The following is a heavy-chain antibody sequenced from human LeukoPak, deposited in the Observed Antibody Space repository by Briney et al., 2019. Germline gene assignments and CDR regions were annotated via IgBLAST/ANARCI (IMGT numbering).Heavy chain of an antibody. D-gene: IGHD3-10*01. CDR3: AKGGGLWFGESPYGMDV. Sequence: GGSLRHSYAASGFTFSSYAMSWVRQAPGKGLEWVSAISGSGGSTYYADSVKGRFTISRDNSKNTLYLQMNSLRAEDTAVYYCAKGGGLWFGESPYGMDVWGQGTTVTVSS. CDR1: GFTFSSYA. V-gene: IGHV3-23*01. CDR2: ISGSGGST. J-gene: IGHJ6*02.